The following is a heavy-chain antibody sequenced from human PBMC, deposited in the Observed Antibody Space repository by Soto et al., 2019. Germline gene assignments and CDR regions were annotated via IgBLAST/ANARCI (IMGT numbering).Heavy chain of an antibody. Sequence: SQTLSLTCAISGDSVSSNTASWNWVRQSPSRGLEWLGRTYSRSKWYNDYAVSVRSRIIINPDTSKNQFSLQLNSVTPEDTAVYYCAKGDNLGPKTGYAFDPWGQGILVTVSS. V-gene: IGHV6-1*01. CDR2: TYSRSKWYN. D-gene: IGHD5-12*01. CDR1: GDSVSSNTAS. CDR3: AKGDNLGPKTGYAFDP. J-gene: IGHJ5*02.